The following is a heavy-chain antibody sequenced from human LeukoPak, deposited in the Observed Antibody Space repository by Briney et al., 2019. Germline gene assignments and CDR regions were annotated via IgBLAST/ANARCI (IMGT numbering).Heavy chain of an antibody. CDR1: GGSFSGYY. V-gene: IGHV4-34*01. J-gene: IGHJ4*02. D-gene: IGHD5-24*01. Sequence: SETLSLTCAVYGGSFSGYYWSWIRQPPGKGLEWIGSIYYSGSTYYNPSLKSRVTISVDTSKNQFSLKLSSVTAADTAVYYCARDVEMATIDYWGQGTLVTVSS. CDR2: IYYSGST. CDR3: ARDVEMATIDY.